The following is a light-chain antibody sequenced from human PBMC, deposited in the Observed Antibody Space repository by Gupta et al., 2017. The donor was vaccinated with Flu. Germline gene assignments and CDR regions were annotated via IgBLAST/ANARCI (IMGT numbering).Light chain of an antibody. CDR3: TSDSTQNPVL. CDR2: EVS. J-gene: IGLJ2*01. V-gene: IGLV2-14*01. Sequence: VSWYQKHPGKAHKLIIYEVSKRPAGVASRFSGSRSGNTASLTISGRKEEDEGDYYCTSDSTQNPVLFGGGTRVTVL.